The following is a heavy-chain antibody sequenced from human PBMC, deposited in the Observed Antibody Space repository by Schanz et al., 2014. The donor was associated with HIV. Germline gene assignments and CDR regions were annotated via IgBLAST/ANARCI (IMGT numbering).Heavy chain of an antibody. Sequence: QVQLVQSGPEVKKPGASVKVSCKASGYTFTSYGVSWVRQAPGQGLEWMGWISGYIGNTNYAQNLQGRVTMTADTFTSTAYMELRSLTSDDTAVYYCARGYCSGGTCYSGDYWGQGTLVTVSS. CDR1: GYTFTSYG. CDR2: ISGYIGNT. CDR3: ARGYCSGGTCYSGDY. J-gene: IGHJ4*02. V-gene: IGHV1-18*01. D-gene: IGHD2-15*01.